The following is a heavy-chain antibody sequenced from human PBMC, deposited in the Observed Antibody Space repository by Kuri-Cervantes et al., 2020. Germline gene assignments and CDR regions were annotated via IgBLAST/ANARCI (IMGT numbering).Heavy chain of an antibody. CDR2: INSDGSST. Sequence: GESLKISCAASGFTFSSYWMHWVRQAPGKGLVWVSRINSDGSSTGYADSVKGRFTISRDNAKNSLYLQMNSLRAEDTAVYYCARAYYDILTGSPYYFDYWGQGTLVTVSS. D-gene: IGHD3-9*01. J-gene: IGHJ4*02. V-gene: IGHV3-74*01. CDR1: GFTFSSYW. CDR3: ARAYYDILTGSPYYFDY.